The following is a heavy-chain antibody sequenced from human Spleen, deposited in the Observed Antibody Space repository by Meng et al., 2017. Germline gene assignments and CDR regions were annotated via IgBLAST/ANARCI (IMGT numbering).Heavy chain of an antibody. CDR2: IIPIFGTA. CDR1: GGTFSSYA. CDR3: AGNYDILTGYRANWFDP. Sequence: QVQLVESGAEGKKPGSSVKVSCKASGGTFSSYAISWVRQAPGQGLEWMGGIIPIFGTANYAQKFQGRVTITADKSTSTAYMELSSLRSEDTAVYYCAGNYDILTGYRANWFDPWGQGTLVTVSS. V-gene: IGHV1-69*06. J-gene: IGHJ5*02. D-gene: IGHD3-9*01.